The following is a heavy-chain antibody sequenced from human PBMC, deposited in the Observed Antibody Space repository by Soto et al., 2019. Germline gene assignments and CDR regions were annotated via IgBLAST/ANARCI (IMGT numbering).Heavy chain of an antibody. Sequence: ASVKVSCKASGYTLTSYYLHWVRQAPGQGPEWMGIINPSGGITNDAQKFQDRVTMTSDTSTSTVYMELSSLRSEDTAVYYCARGISTTRYYYYYGMDVWGQGATVTVSS. CDR2: INPSGGIT. J-gene: IGHJ6*02. CDR1: GYTLTSYY. D-gene: IGHD2-2*01. CDR3: ARGISTTRYYYYYGMDV. V-gene: IGHV1-46*01.